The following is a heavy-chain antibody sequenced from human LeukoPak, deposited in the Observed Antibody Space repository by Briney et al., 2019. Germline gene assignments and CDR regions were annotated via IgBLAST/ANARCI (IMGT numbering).Heavy chain of an antibody. CDR1: GFTLSDYY. D-gene: IGHD3-3*01. Sequence: GGSLRLSCAATGFTLSDYYMSWIRQAPGTGLESVSYISSSGSTIYYTDSVKGRFTISRDNAKNSLYLQINSLRAEDTAVYYCARDRGGAYDFWSGYYTGYFDYWGQGTLVTVSS. CDR2: ISSSGSTI. CDR3: ARDRGGAYDFWSGYYTGYFDY. J-gene: IGHJ4*02. V-gene: IGHV3-11*04.